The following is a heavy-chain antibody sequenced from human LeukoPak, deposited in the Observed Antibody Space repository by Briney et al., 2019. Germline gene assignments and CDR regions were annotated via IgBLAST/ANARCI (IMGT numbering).Heavy chain of an antibody. CDR2: IYYSGST. J-gene: IGHJ5*02. Sequence: SETLSLTCTVSGGSISSYYWSWIRQPPGKGLEWIGCIYYSGSTNYNPSLKSRVTISVDTSKNQFSLKLSSVTAADTAVYYCARDLRGIFGVALRGFDPWGQGTLVTVSS. D-gene: IGHD3-3*01. CDR3: ARDLRGIFGVALRGFDP. CDR1: GGSISSYY. V-gene: IGHV4-59*01.